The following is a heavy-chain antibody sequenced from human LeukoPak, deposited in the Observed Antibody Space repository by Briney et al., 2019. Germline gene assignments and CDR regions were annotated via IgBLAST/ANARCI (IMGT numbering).Heavy chain of an antibody. CDR1: GGSISRSSYY. CDR2: IYYSGST. Sequence: SETLSLTCTVSGGSISRSSYYWGWIRQPPGKGLEWIGSIYYSGSTNYNPSLKSRVTISVDTSKNQFSLKLSSVTATDTAVYYCARWEESDAFDIWGQGTMVTVSS. J-gene: IGHJ3*02. V-gene: IGHV4-39*01. CDR3: ARWEESDAFDI. D-gene: IGHD1-26*01.